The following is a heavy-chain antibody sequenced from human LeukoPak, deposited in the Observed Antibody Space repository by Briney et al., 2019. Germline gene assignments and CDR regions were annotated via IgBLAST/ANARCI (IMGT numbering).Heavy chain of an antibody. J-gene: IGHJ4*02. CDR3: ARDRGYSSSSYGY. V-gene: IGHV3-9*01. Sequence: GGSLRLSCAASGFTFDDYAMHWVRQAPGKGLEWVSGISWNSGSIGYADSVKGRFTISRDNAKNSLYLQMNSLRAEDTAVYYCARDRGYSSSSYGYWGQGTLVTVSS. CDR1: GFTFDDYA. CDR2: ISWNSGSI. D-gene: IGHD6-6*01.